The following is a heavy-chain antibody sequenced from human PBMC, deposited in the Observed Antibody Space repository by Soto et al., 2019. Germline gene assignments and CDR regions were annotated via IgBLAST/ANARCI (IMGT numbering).Heavy chain of an antibody. CDR2: INSDGSIT. Sequence: VGSLRLSCAASGFTFSNYWMHWVRQAPGKGLVWVSRINSDGSITSYADSVKGRLTISRDNAKNTLYLQMNSLRTEDTAMYYCASGVAAAGSFDYWGQGTLVTVSS. V-gene: IGHV3-74*01. CDR3: ASGVAAAGSFDY. J-gene: IGHJ4*02. CDR1: GFTFSNYW. D-gene: IGHD6-13*01.